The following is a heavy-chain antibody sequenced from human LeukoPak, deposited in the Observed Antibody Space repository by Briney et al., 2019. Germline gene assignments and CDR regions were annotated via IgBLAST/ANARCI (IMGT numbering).Heavy chain of an antibody. CDR3: ARDQVDTAMVTVYFDY. D-gene: IGHD5-18*01. J-gene: IGHJ4*02. Sequence: SGTLSLTCAVSGGSISSYYWSWIRQPAGKGLEWIGRIYTSGSTNYNPSLKSRVTMSVDTSKNQFSLKLSSVTAADTAVYYCARDQVDTAMVTVYFDYWGQGTLVTVSS. V-gene: IGHV4-4*07. CDR2: IYTSGST. CDR1: GGSISSYY.